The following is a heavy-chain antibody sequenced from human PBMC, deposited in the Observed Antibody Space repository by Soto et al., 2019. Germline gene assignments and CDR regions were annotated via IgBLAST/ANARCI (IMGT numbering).Heavy chain of an antibody. D-gene: IGHD6-13*01. CDR1: GGSISSTNW. V-gene: IGHV4-4*02. CDR2: IYHSGNT. CDR3: ARIAAAGTRFDY. Sequence: QVQLQESGPGLVKPSGTLSLTCDVSGGSISSTNWWSWVRQPPGKGLEWIGEIYHSGNTNYNPSLKSRVTISVGKSKNQFSLKLSSVTAADTAVYFCARIAAAGTRFDYWGQGTLVTVSS. J-gene: IGHJ4*02.